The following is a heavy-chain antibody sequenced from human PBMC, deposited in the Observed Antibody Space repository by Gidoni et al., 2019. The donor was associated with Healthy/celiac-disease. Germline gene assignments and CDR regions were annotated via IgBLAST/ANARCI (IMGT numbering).Heavy chain of an antibody. V-gene: IGHV4-39*01. CDR3: ARTFYDPAGGDYFDY. CDR2: IYYSGST. J-gene: IGHJ4*02. D-gene: IGHD3-22*01. CDR1: GGSISSSSYY. Sequence: QLQLQESGPGLVKPSETLSLTCTVSGGSISSSSYYWGWIRQPPGKGLEWIGSIYYSGSTYYNPSLKSRVTISVDTSKNQFSLKLSSVTAADTAVYYCARTFYDPAGGDYFDYWGQGTLVTVSS.